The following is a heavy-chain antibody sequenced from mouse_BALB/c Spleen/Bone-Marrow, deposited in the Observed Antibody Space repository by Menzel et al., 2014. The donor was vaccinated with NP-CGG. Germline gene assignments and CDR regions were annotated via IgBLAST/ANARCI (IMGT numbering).Heavy chain of an antibody. CDR2: INPYNGGT. D-gene: IGHD2-3*01. CDR1: GYSFTGYT. CDR3: ARDGYYEGVFAY. J-gene: IGHJ3*01. V-gene: IGHV1-25*01. Sequence: EVQMQQSGPELVKPGASMKISCKASGYSFTGYTMNWVKQNHGMHLEWIGLINPYNGGTNYTQKFKGKATLTVDKSSSTDYMELLSLTSEDSAVYYCARDGYYEGVFAYWGQGTLVTVSA.